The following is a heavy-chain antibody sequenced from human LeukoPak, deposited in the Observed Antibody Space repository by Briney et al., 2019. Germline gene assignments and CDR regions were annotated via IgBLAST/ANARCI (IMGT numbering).Heavy chain of an antibody. Sequence: SGPTLVKPTQTLTLTCTFSGFSLSTSGVGVGWIRQPPGKALEWLALIYWDDEKRYSPSLKSRLTITKDTSKNQVVLTMTNMDPVDTATYYCAHRPGYYGSGNLGYYYGMDVWGKGTTVTVSS. CDR2: IYWDDEK. V-gene: IGHV2-5*02. J-gene: IGHJ6*04. CDR3: AHRPGYYGSGNLGYYYGMDV. D-gene: IGHD3-10*01. CDR1: GFSLSTSGVG.